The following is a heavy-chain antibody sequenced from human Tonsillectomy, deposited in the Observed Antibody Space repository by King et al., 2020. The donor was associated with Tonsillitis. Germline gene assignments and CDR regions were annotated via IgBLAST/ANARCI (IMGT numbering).Heavy chain of an antibody. Sequence: VQLVESGGGVVQPGRSLRLSCAASGFTFSSYGMHWVRQAPGKGLEWVAVISYDGSNKYYADSVKGRFTISRDNSKNTLYLQMNSLRAEDTAVYYCARDPAITENAFDIWGQGTMVTVSS. CDR3: ARDPAITENAFDI. CDR1: GFTFSSYG. J-gene: IGHJ3*02. CDR2: ISYDGSNK. V-gene: IGHV3-33*05.